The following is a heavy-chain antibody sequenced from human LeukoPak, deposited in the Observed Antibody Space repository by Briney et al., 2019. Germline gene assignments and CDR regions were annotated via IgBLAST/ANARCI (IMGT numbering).Heavy chain of an antibody. V-gene: IGHV4-38-2*01. CDR3: AGPSTAMATSDFDY. CDR1: GYSISSGYY. Sequence: SXXLSLTCAVSGYSISSGYYWGWIRPPPGRGLEWIGSIYHSGSTYYNPSLKSRVTISVDTSKNQFSLKLSSVTAADTAVYYCAGPSTAMATSDFDYWGQGTLVTVSS. CDR2: IYHSGST. D-gene: IGHD5-18*01. J-gene: IGHJ4*02.